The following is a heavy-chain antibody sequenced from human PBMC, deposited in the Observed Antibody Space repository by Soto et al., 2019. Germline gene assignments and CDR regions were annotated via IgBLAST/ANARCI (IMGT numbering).Heavy chain of an antibody. CDR1: GGSICRGASS. J-gene: IGHJ5*02. CDR3: ARVRGP. V-gene: IGHV4-30-2*01. D-gene: IGHD3-10*01. Sequence: SQTLSLTRPVSGGSICRGASSWSWIRQPPGKGLEWIGYIYHSGSTYYNPSLKSRVTISVDRSKNQFSLKLSSVTAADTAVYYCARVRGPWGQGNLVTGSA. CDR2: IYHSGST.